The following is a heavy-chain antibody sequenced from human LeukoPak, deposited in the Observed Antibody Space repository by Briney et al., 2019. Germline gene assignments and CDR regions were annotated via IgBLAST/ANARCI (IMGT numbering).Heavy chain of an antibody. CDR1: GYTFTSYG. Sequence: ASVKVSCKASGYTFTSYGISWVRQAPGQGLEWMGWISAYNGNTNYAQKLQGRVTMTTDTSTSTAYMELRSLRSDDTAVYYCARDQGYYDSSGYYGDAFDIWGQGTMVTLSS. CDR2: ISAYNGNT. CDR3: ARDQGYYDSSGYYGDAFDI. V-gene: IGHV1-18*01. D-gene: IGHD3-22*01. J-gene: IGHJ3*02.